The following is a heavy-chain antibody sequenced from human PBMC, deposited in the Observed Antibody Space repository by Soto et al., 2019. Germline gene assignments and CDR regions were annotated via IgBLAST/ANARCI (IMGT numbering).Heavy chain of an antibody. CDR2: TRNKAKSFTT. Sequence: GGSLRLSCAASGFTFSDYYMDWVRQAPGKGLEWVGRTRNKAKSFTTEYAASVKGRFTISREDSKKSLYLQMNSLKTEDTAVYYCARVSGPTEGYTYANWGQGTLVTVSS. CDR1: GFTFSDYY. V-gene: IGHV3-72*01. D-gene: IGHD5-18*01. J-gene: IGHJ4*02. CDR3: ARVSGPTEGYTYAN.